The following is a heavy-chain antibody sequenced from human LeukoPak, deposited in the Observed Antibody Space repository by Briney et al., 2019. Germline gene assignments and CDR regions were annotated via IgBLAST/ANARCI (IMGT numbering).Heavy chain of an antibody. J-gene: IGHJ4*02. CDR3: ARVTGYMIEDYFDY. Sequence: SETLSLTCTVSGDSISGYYWSWIRQPAGKGLEWIGRMNTGGSINYNPSLKSRVTMSVDTSKNQFSLRLSSVTAADTAVYYCARVTGYMIEDYFDYWGQGTLVTVSS. CDR2: MNTGGSI. D-gene: IGHD3-22*01. V-gene: IGHV4-4*07. CDR1: GDSISGYY.